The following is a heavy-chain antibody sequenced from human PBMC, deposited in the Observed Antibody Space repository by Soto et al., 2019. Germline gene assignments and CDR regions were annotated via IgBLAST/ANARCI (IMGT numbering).Heavy chain of an antibody. CDR1: GGSFSDYY. CDR3: TRREPMVRGAPLFRRRSSNDGFEI. J-gene: IGHJ3*02. CDR2: VNHRGST. Sequence: QVHLQQWGAGLLKPSETLSLTCAVYGGSFSDYYWTWIRQSPGKGLEWIGEVNHRGSTTFNPSLKSRLAISVDTSKNQFSLRLSSVTAADTAVYYCTRREPMVRGAPLFRRRSSNDGFEIWGQGTLVTVSS. V-gene: IGHV4-34*01. D-gene: IGHD3-10*01.